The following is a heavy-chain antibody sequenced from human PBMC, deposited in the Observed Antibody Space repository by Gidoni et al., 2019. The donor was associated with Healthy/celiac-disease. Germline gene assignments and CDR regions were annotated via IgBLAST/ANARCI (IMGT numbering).Heavy chain of an antibody. CDR2: IYYSGST. D-gene: IGHD3-16*02. J-gene: IGHJ4*02. CDR3: ARIGGVIGRFDY. CDR1: GGSISSSSYY. V-gene: IGHV4-39*01. Sequence: QLQLQESGPGLVKPSETLSLTCTVSGGSISSSSYYWGWIRQPPGKGLEWSGSIYYSGSTYYNPSLKSRVTISVDTSKNQFSLKLSSVTAADTAVYYCARIGGVIGRFDYWGQGTLVTVSS.